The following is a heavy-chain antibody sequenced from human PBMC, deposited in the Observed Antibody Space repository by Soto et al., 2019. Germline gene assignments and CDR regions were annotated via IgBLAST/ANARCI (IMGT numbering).Heavy chain of an antibody. CDR2: SGSGGDT. CDR1: GFTVSSNY. CDR3: AGPGYSSQDY. J-gene: IGHJ4*02. D-gene: IGHD5-18*01. V-gene: IGHV3-53*01. Sequence: EVQLVESGGGLIQPGGSLRLSCAASGFTVSSNYMSWVRQAPGKGLEWVSAISGSGGDTDYADSVKGRFTISRDNSKNTLFLQMNSLRAEDTAVYYCAGPGYSSQDYWGQGTLVTVSS.